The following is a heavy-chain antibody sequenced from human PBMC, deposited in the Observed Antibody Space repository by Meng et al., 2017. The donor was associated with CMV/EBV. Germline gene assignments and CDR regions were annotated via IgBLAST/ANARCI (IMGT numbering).Heavy chain of an antibody. J-gene: IGHJ6*02. CDR2: IYPGDSDT. CDR1: GYSFTSYW. Sequence: KVSCKGSGYSFTSYWIGWVRQMPGKGLEWMGIIYPGDSDTRYSPSFQGQVTISADKPISTAYLQWSSLKASDTAMYYCARHPVYSSSSYYYYGMDVWGQGTTVTVSS. CDR3: ARHPVYSSSSYYYYGMDV. D-gene: IGHD6-6*01. V-gene: IGHV5-51*01.